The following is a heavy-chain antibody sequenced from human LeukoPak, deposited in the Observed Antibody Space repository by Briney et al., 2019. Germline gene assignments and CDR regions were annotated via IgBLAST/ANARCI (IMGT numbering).Heavy chain of an antibody. D-gene: IGHD4-17*01. CDR2: INPSGDST. J-gene: IGHJ5*02. Sequence: ASVKVSCKASGYSFSSYYMHWVRQAPGHGLEWMGIINPSGDSTTYAQKFQGRVTMTRDTSTRTIYMELSSPRSAAPAVYYCARENDYGNNWFDPWGQGTVVTVSS. CDR3: ARENDYGNNWFDP. V-gene: IGHV1-46*01. CDR1: GYSFSSYY.